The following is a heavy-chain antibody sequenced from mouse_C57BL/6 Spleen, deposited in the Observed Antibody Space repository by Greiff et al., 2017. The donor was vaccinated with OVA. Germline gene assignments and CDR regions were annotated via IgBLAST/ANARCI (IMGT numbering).Heavy chain of an antibody. CDR1: GFTFSDYY. CDR3: ARGANWDYFDD. D-gene: IGHD4-1*01. CDR2: ISNGGGST. J-gene: IGHJ2*01. Sequence: EVKLVESGGGLVQPGGSLKLSCAASGFTFSDYYMYWVRQTPEKRLEWVAYISNGGGSTYYPDTVKGRFTISTDNAKNTLYLQMSRLKSEDTAMYYCARGANWDYFDDWGQGTTLTVSS. V-gene: IGHV5-12*01.